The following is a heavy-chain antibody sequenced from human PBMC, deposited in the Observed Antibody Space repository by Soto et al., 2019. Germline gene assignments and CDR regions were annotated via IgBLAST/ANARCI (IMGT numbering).Heavy chain of an antibody. CDR1: GYTFTSYY. CDR3: ARDSGRVLWFGELLYYYYYGMDV. J-gene: IGHJ6*02. CDR2: INPSGGST. D-gene: IGHD3-10*01. V-gene: IGHV1-46*01. Sequence: EASVKVSCKASGYTFTSYYMHWVRQAPGQGLEWMGIINPSGGSTSYAQKFQGRVTMTRDTSTSTVYMELSSLRSEDTAVYYCARDSGRVLWFGELLYYYYYGMDVWGQGTTVTVSS.